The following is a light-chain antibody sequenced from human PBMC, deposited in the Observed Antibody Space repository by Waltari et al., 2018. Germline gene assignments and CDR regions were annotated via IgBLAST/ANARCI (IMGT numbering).Light chain of an antibody. J-gene: IGLJ3*02. CDR3: FLSYSGARV. V-gene: IGLV7-46*01. Sequence: QAVVTQEPSLTVSPGGTVTLTCGSSTGAVTTGHSPYWFQQKPGQAPKTLIYDTTDRHSWTPARFSGSLVGDKAVLTLSGAQPEDEADYYCFLSYSGARVFGGGTKLTVL. CDR1: TGAVTTGHS. CDR2: DTT.